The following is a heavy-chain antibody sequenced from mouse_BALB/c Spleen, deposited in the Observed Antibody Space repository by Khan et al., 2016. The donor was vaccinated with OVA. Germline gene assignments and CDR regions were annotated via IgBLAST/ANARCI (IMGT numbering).Heavy chain of an antibody. D-gene: IGHD1-1*01. J-gene: IGHJ1*01. CDR3: AIYHGDFDV. CDR1: GYSFTGYY. CDR2: VNPNNGGT. V-gene: IGHV1-18*01. Sequence: VQLKQSGPDLVKPGASVKISCKASGYSFTGYYIHWVKQSHGKSLEWIGRVNPNNGGTNSNQKFKGKAILTVDKSSNTAYMELRSLTSEYSAVYSCAIYHGDFDVWGAGTTVTVSS.